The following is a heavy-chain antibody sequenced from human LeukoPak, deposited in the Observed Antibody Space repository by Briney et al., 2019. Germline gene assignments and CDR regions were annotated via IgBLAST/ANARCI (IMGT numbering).Heavy chain of an antibody. CDR1: GYTFTSYG. CDR3: ARGSAVAGTMGYFDY. D-gene: IGHD6-19*01. CDR2: ISAYNGNT. Sequence: ASVKVSCKASGYTFTSYGISWVRQAPGQGLEWMGWISAYNGNTNYAQKLQGRVTMTTDTSTSTAYMELRSLRSDDTAVYYCARGSAVAGTMGYFDYWGQGTLVTVSS. J-gene: IGHJ4*02. V-gene: IGHV1-18*01.